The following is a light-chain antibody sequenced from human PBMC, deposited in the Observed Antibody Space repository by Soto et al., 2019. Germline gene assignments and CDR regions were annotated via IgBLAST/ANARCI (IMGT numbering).Light chain of an antibody. J-gene: IGKJ5*01. CDR3: QQYDNKPPIT. Sequence: EIVMTQSPATLSVSPGERATLSCRASQSVGSNLAWYQQKPGQAPRLLIYATSTRATGIPARFSGSGSGTEFTLTISSLQSEDFAVYHCQQYDNKPPITFGQGTRLEIK. CDR1: QSVGSN. V-gene: IGKV3-15*01. CDR2: ATS.